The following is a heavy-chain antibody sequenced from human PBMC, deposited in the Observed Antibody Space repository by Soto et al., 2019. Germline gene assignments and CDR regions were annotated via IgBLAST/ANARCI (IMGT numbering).Heavy chain of an antibody. J-gene: IGHJ4*02. Sequence: VKVSCKASGYTFTGYYMHWVRQAPGQGLEWMGWINPNSGGTNYAQKFQGWVTMTRDTSISTAYMELSRLRSDDTAVYYCARGINFGSYYDYWGQGTPVTVSS. V-gene: IGHV1-2*04. CDR1: GYTFTGYY. CDR3: ARGINFGSYYDY. CDR2: INPNSGGT. D-gene: IGHD1-26*01.